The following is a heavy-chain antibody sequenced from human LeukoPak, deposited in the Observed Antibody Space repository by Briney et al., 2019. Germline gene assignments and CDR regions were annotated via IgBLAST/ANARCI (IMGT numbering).Heavy chain of an antibody. D-gene: IGHD3-3*01. CDR3: ARDPAPPSIWSGYPGLDY. CDR1: GFTFSSYW. Sequence: PGGSLRLSCAASGFTFSSYWMSWVRQAPGKGLEWVANIKQDGSEKYYVDSVKGRFTISRDNAKNSLYLQMNSLRAEDTAVYYCARDPAPPSIWSGYPGLDYWGQGTLVTVSS. V-gene: IGHV3-7*01. J-gene: IGHJ4*02. CDR2: IKQDGSEK.